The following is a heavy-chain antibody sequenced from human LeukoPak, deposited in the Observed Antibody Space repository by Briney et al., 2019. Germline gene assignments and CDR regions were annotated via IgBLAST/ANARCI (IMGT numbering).Heavy chain of an antibody. CDR3: ARDSFFDP. J-gene: IGHJ5*02. V-gene: IGHV3-53*01. CDR1: GFTVSRNS. Sequence: SGGSLRLSCAASGFTVSRNSMAWVRQAPGKGLEWVSIVYRGASIYYLDSVKGRFTISRDNSENTLYLQMNNLRAEDTAIYYCARDSFFDPWGQGTLVTVSS. CDR2: VYRGASI. D-gene: IGHD3-16*02.